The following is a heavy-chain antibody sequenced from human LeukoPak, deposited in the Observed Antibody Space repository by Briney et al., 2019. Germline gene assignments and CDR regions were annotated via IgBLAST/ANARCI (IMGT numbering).Heavy chain of an antibody. Sequence: ASVKISCKVSGYTFTGYYMRWVRQAPGQGLEWMGRINPNSGGTNYAQKFQGRVTMTRDTSISTAYMELSRLRSDDTAVYYCARVRGSGYYIFDYWGQGTLVTVSS. V-gene: IGHV1-2*06. CDR2: INPNSGGT. CDR1: GYTFTGYY. J-gene: IGHJ4*02. CDR3: ARVRGSGYYIFDY. D-gene: IGHD3-22*01.